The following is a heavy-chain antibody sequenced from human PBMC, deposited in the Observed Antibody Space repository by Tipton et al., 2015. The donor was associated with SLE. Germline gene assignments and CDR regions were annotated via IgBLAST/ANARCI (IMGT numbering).Heavy chain of an antibody. Sequence: GSLRLSCAASGLTFSNYWMHWVRQVPGKGLVWISRINSDGSSSRYADSVKGRFTISRDNAKSTLYLQLSSLRAEDTAVYYCAREAVQMSDAFDIWGQGTLVTVSS. CDR3: AREAVQMSDAFDI. CDR2: INSDGSSS. V-gene: IGHV3-74*01. J-gene: IGHJ3*02. CDR1: GLTFSNYW. D-gene: IGHD5-24*01.